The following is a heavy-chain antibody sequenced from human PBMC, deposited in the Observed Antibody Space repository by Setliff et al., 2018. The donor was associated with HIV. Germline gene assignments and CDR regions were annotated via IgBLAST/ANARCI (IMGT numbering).Heavy chain of an antibody. CDR3: ARDRTCSGGSCYGT. Sequence: RLSCAASGFTVSNNYMKWVRQAPGKGLEWVSLIYSGGSTYYADSVKGRFTISRDNSKNTLYLQMNSLRAEDTAVYYCARDRTCSGGSCYGTWGQGTMVTVSS. D-gene: IGHD2-15*01. V-gene: IGHV3-53*01. J-gene: IGHJ5*02. CDR2: IYSGGST. CDR1: GFTVSNNY.